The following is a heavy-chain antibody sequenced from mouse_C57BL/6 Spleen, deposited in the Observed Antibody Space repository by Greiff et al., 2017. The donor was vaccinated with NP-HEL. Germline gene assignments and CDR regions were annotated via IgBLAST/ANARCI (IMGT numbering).Heavy chain of an antibody. Sequence: QVQLQQPGAELVKPGASVKLSCKASGYTFTSYWMHWVKQRPGQGLEWIGMIHPNSGSTNYNEKFKSKATLTVDKSSSTAYMQLSSLTSEDSAVYYCARSGRNGNKGNYFDYWGQGTTLTVSS. CDR1: GYTFTSYW. CDR3: ARSGRNGNKGNYFDY. J-gene: IGHJ2*01. D-gene: IGHD2-1*01. V-gene: IGHV1-64*01. CDR2: IHPNSGST.